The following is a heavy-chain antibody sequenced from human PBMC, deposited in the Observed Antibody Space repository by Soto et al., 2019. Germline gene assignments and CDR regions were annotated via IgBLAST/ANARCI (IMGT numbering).Heavy chain of an antibody. V-gene: IGHV3-23*01. J-gene: IGHJ3*01. CDR2: ISADSGRT. CDR1: GFIFRSYL. D-gene: IGHD2-2*01. Sequence: GGFLRLSCSASGFIFRSYLMNWVRQAPGKGLEWVSVISADSGRTFYADSVQGRFTISRDDSKNTLYLQMNSLRPEDTAVYFCARGGYCTSSSCSDRFRFALWGQGTMVTVS. CDR3: ARGGYCTSSSCSDRFRFAL.